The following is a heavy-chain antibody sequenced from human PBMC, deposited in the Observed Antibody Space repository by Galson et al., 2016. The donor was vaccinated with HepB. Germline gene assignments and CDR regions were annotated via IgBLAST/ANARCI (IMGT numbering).Heavy chain of an antibody. CDR3: ARMGSGNYLFDY. CDR2: IDWDDDK. J-gene: IGHJ4*02. D-gene: IGHD1-26*01. Sequence: PALVKPIQTLTLTCPFSGFSLKTSGLRVSWICQPPGKALEWLARIDWDDDKFYSTSLKTRLSISKDTSKNQVVLTMTNMDPVDTATYFCARMGSGNYLFDYWGQGILVTVSS. CDR1: GFSLKTSGLR. V-gene: IGHV2-70*04.